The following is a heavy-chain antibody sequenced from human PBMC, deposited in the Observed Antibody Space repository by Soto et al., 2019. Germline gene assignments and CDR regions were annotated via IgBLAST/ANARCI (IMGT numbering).Heavy chain of an antibody. J-gene: IGHJ2*01. CDR3: ARKYYYDPVGWYFDL. CDR2: IYPGDSAT. V-gene: IGHV5-51*03. CDR1: GYSFTSYW. D-gene: IGHD3-22*01. Sequence: EVQLVQSGAEVKKPGESLKISCKGSGYSFTSYWIGWVRQMPGKGLEWMGIIYPGDSATRYSPSFKGQVTISADKSISTAYLQWSSLKASDTAMYYCARKYYYDPVGWYFDLWGRGTLVTVSS.